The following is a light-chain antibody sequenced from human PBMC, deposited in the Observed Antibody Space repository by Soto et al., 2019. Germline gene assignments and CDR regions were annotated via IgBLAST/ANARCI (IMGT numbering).Light chain of an antibody. CDR1: NSDVGGYEH. Sequence: QSALTQPRSVSGSPGQSVTISCTGTNSDVGGYEHVSWYQQHPGKAPKLMIFDMNKRPSGVPNRFSGFRSGSTASLTISGLQDEDEAYYYCCAYAGSYTYVFGTGTKVTVL. CDR3: CAYAGSYTYV. V-gene: IGLV2-11*01. J-gene: IGLJ1*01. CDR2: DMN.